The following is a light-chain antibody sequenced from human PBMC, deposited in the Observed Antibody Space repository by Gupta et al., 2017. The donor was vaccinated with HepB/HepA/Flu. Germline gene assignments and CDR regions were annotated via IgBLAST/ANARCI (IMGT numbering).Light chain of an antibody. CDR2: DAS. J-gene: IGKJ3*01. Sequence: DIQMTQSPSSLSASVGDRVTITCQASQDISNYLNWYQQKPGKAPKLLIYDASNLETGVPSRFSGSGSGTDFTFTISILQPEDIATYYCQQYDNLPSFTFGPGTKVEIK. CDR1: QDISNY. V-gene: IGKV1-33*01. CDR3: QQYDNLPSFT.